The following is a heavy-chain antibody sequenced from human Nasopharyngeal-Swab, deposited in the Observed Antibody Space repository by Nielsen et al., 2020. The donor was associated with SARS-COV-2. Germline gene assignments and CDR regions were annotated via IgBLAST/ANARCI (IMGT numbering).Heavy chain of an antibody. J-gene: IGHJ6*02. CDR2: IYSGGSST. Sequence: VHQAPGKGLEWVSVIYSGGSSTYYADSVKGRFTISRDNSKNTLYLQMNSLRAEDTAVYYCAKGRGIVVVPAAGDGMDVWGQGTTVTVSS. V-gene: IGHV3-23*03. D-gene: IGHD2-2*01. CDR3: AKGRGIVVVPAAGDGMDV.